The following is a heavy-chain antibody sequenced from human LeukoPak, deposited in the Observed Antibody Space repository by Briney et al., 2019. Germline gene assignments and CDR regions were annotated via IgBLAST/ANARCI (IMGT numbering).Heavy chain of an antibody. CDR1: GFTFSSYS. D-gene: IGHD6-19*01. Sequence: PGGSLRLSCAASGFTFSSYSMNWVRQAPGKGLEWVSSISSSSYIYYADSVKGRFTISRDNAKNSLYLQMNSLRAEDTAVYYCARGTAVARYFDYWGQGTLVTVSS. J-gene: IGHJ4*02. CDR3: ARGTAVARYFDY. CDR2: ISSSSYI. V-gene: IGHV3-21*01.